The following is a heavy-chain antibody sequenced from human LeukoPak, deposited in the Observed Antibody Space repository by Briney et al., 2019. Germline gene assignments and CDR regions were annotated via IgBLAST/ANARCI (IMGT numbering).Heavy chain of an antibody. CDR2: ISSSSSYI. V-gene: IGHV3-21*01. CDR1: GFTFSSYS. CDR3: ARARRGNYFDY. J-gene: IGHJ4*02. Sequence: GGSLRLSCAASGFTFSSYSMNWVRQAPGKGLEWVSSISSSSSYIYYADSAKGRFTISRDNAKNSLYLQMNSLRAEDTAVYYCARARRGNYFDYWGQGTLVTVSS.